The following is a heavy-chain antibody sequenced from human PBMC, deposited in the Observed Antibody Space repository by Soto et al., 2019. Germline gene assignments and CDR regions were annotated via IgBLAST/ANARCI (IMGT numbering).Heavy chain of an antibody. CDR2: LSASGGST. J-gene: IGHJ6*02. CDR3: AKESATLEFRYYYSHDGMDV. D-gene: IGHD3-10*01. V-gene: IGHV3-23*01. CDR1: GFTFSKYA. Sequence: GGSLRLSCAASGFTFSKYAMTWIRQAPGKGLEWVSSLSASGGSTYIADSMKGRFIISRDNSKSTLYVQMDRLRVEDTAVYYCAKESATLEFRYYYSHDGMDVWGRGTTVTVSS.